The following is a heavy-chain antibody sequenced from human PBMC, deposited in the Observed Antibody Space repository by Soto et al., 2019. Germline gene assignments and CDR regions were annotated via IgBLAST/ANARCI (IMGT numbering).Heavy chain of an antibody. CDR3: ARDSSSRWFEP. CDR1: GGSISSGDYY. V-gene: IGHV4-31*03. D-gene: IGHD6-6*01. CDR2: IYYSGNT. Sequence: SETLSLTCTVSGGSISSGDYYWSWIRQHPGKGLEWIGYIYYSGNTYYNPSLKSRVTISLDTSKNQFFLKLSSVSSADTALYYCARDSSSRWFEPWGQGTLVTVSS. J-gene: IGHJ5*02.